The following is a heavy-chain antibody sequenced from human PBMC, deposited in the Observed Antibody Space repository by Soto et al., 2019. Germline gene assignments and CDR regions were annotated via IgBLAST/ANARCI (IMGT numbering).Heavy chain of an antibody. D-gene: IGHD1-26*01. V-gene: IGHV4-59*01. CDR2: IYKSGST. CDR1: GGSISDYY. Sequence: ASETLSLTCSVSGGSISDYYWSWIRQPPGRGLEWIGYIYKSGSTNYNPSLKSRGTISVDTSKNLFSLKLSSVTAADTAVYYCARDQNGSPHFDYWGQGTLVTVSS. CDR3: ARDQNGSPHFDY. J-gene: IGHJ4*02.